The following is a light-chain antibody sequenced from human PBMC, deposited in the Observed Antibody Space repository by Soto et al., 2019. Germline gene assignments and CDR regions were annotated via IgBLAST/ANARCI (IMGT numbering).Light chain of an antibody. V-gene: IGKV3-11*01. J-gene: IGKJ5*01. CDR1: QGISSY. CDR3: QQRNNGPRIT. Sequence: IMLSRSQATRSLCPGGIATLSCRVSQGISSYLAWYQQKPGQARRLLIYDASNRATGVPARVSGSGSGTDFTLTISSLEPEDFAVSYCQQRNNGPRITFGQGTRLEIK. CDR2: DAS.